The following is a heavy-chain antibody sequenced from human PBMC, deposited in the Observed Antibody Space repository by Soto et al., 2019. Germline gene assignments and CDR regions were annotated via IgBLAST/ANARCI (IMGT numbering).Heavy chain of an antibody. CDR3: AKWYSSSPGSYYYYGMDV. V-gene: IGHV3-23*01. CDR1: GFTFSSYA. CDR2: ISGSGGST. D-gene: IGHD6-13*01. Sequence: GGSLRLSCAASGFTFSSYAMSWVRQAPGKGLEWVSAISGSGGSTYYADSVKGRFTISRDNSKNTLYLQMNSLRAEDTAVYYCAKWYSSSPGSYYYYGMDVWGQGTTVTVSS. J-gene: IGHJ6*02.